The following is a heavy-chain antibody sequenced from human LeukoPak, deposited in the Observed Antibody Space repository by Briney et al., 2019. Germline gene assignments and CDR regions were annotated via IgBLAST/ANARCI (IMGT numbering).Heavy chain of an antibody. CDR2: ISYDGSNK. D-gene: IGHD5-12*01. J-gene: IGHJ6*02. Sequence: SGRSLRLSCAASGFTFSSYGMHWVRQAPGKGLEWVAVISYDGSNKYYADSVKGRSTISRDNSKNTLYLQMNSLRAEDTAVYYCAKEESGYDSRYYGMDVWGQGTTVTVSS. CDR1: GFTFSSYG. CDR3: AKEESGYDSRYYGMDV. V-gene: IGHV3-30*18.